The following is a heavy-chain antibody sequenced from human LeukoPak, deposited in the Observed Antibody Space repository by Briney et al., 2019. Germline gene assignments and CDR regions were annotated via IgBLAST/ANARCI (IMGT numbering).Heavy chain of an antibody. V-gene: IGHV5-51*01. CDR3: ARRSLHTNSFWFDP. D-gene: IGHD6-6*01. Sequence: GESLKTSCKGSGYSFTDYWIGWVRQMPGKGLECMGIIYPGDSDTRYSPSFQGQVTISADKSISTAYLQWSSLKASDTAMYYCARRSLHTNSFWFDPWGQGTLVTVSS. CDR1: GYSFTDYW. J-gene: IGHJ5*02. CDR2: IYPGDSDT.